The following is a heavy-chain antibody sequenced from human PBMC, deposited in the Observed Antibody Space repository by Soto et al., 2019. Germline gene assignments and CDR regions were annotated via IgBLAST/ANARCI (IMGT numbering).Heavy chain of an antibody. Sequence: EVQLLESGGGLEQPGNFLRLSCAASGFTFSSYGMSWVRQAPGKGLEWVSAMSGSGDRSYYTESVKGRFIISRDNSKSTLYLHMGNLRAEDTAVYYCAKALYSDYELTTFDYWGQGSLVTVSS. CDR2: MSGSGDRS. D-gene: IGHD4-17*01. V-gene: IGHV3-23*01. J-gene: IGHJ4*02. CDR1: GFTFSSYG. CDR3: AKALYSDYELTTFDY.